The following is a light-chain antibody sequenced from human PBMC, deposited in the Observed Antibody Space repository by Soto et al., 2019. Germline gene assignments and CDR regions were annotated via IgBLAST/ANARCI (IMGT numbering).Light chain of an antibody. V-gene: IGKV3-11*01. Sequence: EIVLTQSPATLSLSPGERATLSCRASQSVSSYLAWYQQKPGQAPRLLIYDASNRAAGIPAWFSGSGSGTDFPLTSSILEPEDFAVYCCQQRSTWPVFGQGTRLEIK. CDR1: QSVSSY. J-gene: IGKJ5*01. CDR3: QQRSTWPV. CDR2: DAS.